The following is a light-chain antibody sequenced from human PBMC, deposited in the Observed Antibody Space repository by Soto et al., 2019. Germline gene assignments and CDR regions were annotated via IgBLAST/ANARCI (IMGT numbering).Light chain of an antibody. J-gene: IGKJ3*01. CDR3: QQYNTYSFT. Sequence: DIQMTQSPSTLSASVGDRVTITCRASQNINNWLAWYQQKPGKAPKLLIYKASTLESGVPSRFSGSGFGTEFTLTISSLQPDDFATYHCQQYNTYSFTFGPGAKVDIK. CDR2: KAS. CDR1: QNINNW. V-gene: IGKV1-5*03.